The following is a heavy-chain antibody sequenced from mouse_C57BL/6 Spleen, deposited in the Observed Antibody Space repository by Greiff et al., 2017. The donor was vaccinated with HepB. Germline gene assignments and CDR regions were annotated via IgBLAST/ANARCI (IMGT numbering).Heavy chain of an antibody. CDR3: ARCGGNYETY. CDR2: IYPGDGDT. D-gene: IGHD2-1*01. CDR1: GYAFSSSW. Sequence: QVQLKQSGPELVKPGASVKISCKASGYAFSSSWMNWVKQRPGKGLEWIGRIYPGDGDTNYNGKFKGKATLTADKSSSNAYMQLSSLTSEDSAVYFCARCGGNYETYWGQGTLVTVSA. V-gene: IGHV1-82*01. J-gene: IGHJ3*01.